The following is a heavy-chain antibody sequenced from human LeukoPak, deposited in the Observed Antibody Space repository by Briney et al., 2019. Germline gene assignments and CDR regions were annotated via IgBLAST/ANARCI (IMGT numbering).Heavy chain of an antibody. D-gene: IGHD2/OR15-2a*01. V-gene: IGHV3-66*01. J-gene: IGHJ4*02. CDR2: IYSGGST. Sequence: QSGGSLRLSCAASGFTVSSNYMSWVRQAPGKGLEWVSVIYSGGSTYYADSVKGRFTISRDNSKNTLYLQMNSLRAEDTAVYYCARDAPYHILAYWGQGTLVTVSS. CDR3: ARDAPYHILAY. CDR1: GFTVSSNY.